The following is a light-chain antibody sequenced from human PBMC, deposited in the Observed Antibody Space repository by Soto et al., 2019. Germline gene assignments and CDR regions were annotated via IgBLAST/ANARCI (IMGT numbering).Light chain of an antibody. CDR1: QGITTY. V-gene: IGKV1-8*01. J-gene: IGKJ1*01. CDR3: QQYYSYPRT. Sequence: AIRMTQSPSSFSASTGDRVTITCRASQGITTYLAWYQQKPGKAPKLLLYAASSLQSGVPSRFSGSGSGTDFTLTISYLQSEDFATYYCQQYYSYPRTFGQGTRVEIK. CDR2: AAS.